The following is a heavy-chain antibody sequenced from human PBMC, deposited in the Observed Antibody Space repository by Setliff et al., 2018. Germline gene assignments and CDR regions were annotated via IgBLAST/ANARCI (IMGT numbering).Heavy chain of an antibody. CDR1: GYTFRSYA. J-gene: IGHJ6*03. D-gene: IGHD3-3*01. Sequence: ASVKVSCKASGYTFRSYAMNWVRQAPGQGLEWMGWINTNTGNPTYAQGFTGRLVFSLDTSVSTTYLQISSLKAEDTAVYYCARGGEIITIFGVVTSDYYYYMDVWGTGTTVTVSS. V-gene: IGHV7-4-1*02. CDR3: ARGGEIITIFGVVTSDYYYYMDV. CDR2: INTNTGNP.